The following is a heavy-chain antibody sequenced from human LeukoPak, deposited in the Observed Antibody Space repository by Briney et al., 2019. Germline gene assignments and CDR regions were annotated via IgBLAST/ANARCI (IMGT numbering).Heavy chain of an antibody. J-gene: IGHJ4*02. CDR1: GFTFSTYS. Sequence: PGESLKISCAASGFTFSTYSMNWVRQAPGKGLEWISYISSSGSTMYYADSVKGRFTISRNNAKNSLYLQVYSLRVEDTAVYYCAPYCSSPSCYEVYFDSWGQGTLVTVSS. V-gene: IGHV3-48*01. CDR3: APYCSSPSCYEVYFDS. D-gene: IGHD2-2*01. CDR2: ISSSGSTM.